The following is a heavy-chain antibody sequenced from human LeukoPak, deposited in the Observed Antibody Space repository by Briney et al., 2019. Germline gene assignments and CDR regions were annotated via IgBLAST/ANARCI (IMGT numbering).Heavy chain of an antibody. CDR3: ARVAGYCAGATCYAFYFNY. V-gene: IGHV4-59*01. CDR2: IYYNGNT. Sequence: SETPSLTCSVSGAAIDNYFWSWIRQPPGKGLEWIGYIYYNGNTNNNPSLKSRVTMSIDTSKSQFSLNLRSVTAADTAVYYCARVAGYCAGATCYAFYFNYWSQGTLVTASS. CDR1: GAAIDNYF. J-gene: IGHJ4*02. D-gene: IGHD2-2*01.